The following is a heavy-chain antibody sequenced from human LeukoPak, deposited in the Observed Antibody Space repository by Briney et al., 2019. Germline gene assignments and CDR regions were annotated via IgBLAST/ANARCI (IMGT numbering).Heavy chain of an antibody. CDR3: ARVTISGWYVRRLDY. Sequence: SETLSLTCAVYGGSFSVYYWSWIRQPPGKGLEWIGEINHSGSTNYNPSLKSRVTISVDTSKNQFSLKLSSVTAADTAVYYCARVTISGWYVRRLDYWGQGTLVTVSS. CDR1: GGSFSVYY. J-gene: IGHJ4*02. V-gene: IGHV4-34*01. CDR2: INHSGST. D-gene: IGHD6-19*01.